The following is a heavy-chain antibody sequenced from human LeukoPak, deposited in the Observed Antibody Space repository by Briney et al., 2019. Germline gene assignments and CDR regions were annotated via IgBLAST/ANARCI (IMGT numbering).Heavy chain of an antibody. CDR1: GYTFTSYG. CDR2: INPNSGGT. D-gene: IGHD3-3*01. Sequence: VKVSCKASGYTFTSYGISWVRQAPGQGLEWMGWINPNSGGTNYAQKFQGRVTMTRDTSISTAYMELSRLRSDDTAVYYCARREITIFGVVTNAFDIWGQGTMVTVSS. V-gene: IGHV1-2*02. J-gene: IGHJ3*02. CDR3: ARREITIFGVVTNAFDI.